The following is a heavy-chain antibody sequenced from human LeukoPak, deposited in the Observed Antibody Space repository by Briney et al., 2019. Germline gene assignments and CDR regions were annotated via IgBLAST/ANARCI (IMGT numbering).Heavy chain of an antibody. Sequence: SVKVSCKASGGTFSSYAISWVRQAPGQGVEWMGGISPIFGTANYAQKFQGRVTITTDESTSTAYMELSSLGSEDTAVYYCAGGIAAAGTNYWGQGTLVTVSS. CDR2: ISPIFGTA. V-gene: IGHV1-69*05. CDR3: AGGIAAAGTNY. D-gene: IGHD6-13*01. J-gene: IGHJ4*02. CDR1: GGTFSSYA.